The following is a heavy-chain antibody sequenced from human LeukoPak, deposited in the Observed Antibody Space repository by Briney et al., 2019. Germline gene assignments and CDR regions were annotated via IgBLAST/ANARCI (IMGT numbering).Heavy chain of an antibody. CDR1: GFTFSSYW. Sequence: GGSLRLSCAASGFTFSSYWMSWVRQAPGKGLEWVSAISGSGGSTYYADSVKGRFTISRDNSKNTLYLQMNSLRAEDTAVYYCAKDYDVGGLLALDYWGQGTLVTVSS. V-gene: IGHV3-23*01. CDR3: AKDYDVGGLLALDY. D-gene: IGHD2-15*01. J-gene: IGHJ4*02. CDR2: ISGSGGST.